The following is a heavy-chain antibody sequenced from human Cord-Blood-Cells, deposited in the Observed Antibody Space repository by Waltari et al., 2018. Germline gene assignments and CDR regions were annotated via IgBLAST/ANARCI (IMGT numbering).Heavy chain of an antibody. V-gene: IGHV4-4*07. CDR3: ARDHPLDDFWSGSNWFDP. Sequence: QVQLQESGPGLVKPSETLSLTCPVSGGSISSYYWSWIRQPAGKGLEWIGRIYTSGSTNYNPSLKSRVTMSVDTSKNQFSLKLSSVTAADTAVYYCARDHPLDDFWSGSNWFDPWGQGTLVTVSS. CDR2: IYTSGST. D-gene: IGHD3-3*01. J-gene: IGHJ5*02. CDR1: GGSISSYY.